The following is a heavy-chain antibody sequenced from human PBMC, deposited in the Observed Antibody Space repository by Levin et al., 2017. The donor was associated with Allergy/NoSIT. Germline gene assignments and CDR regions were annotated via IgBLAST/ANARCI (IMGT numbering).Heavy chain of an antibody. CDR3: ARAGTRGTTAWFDP. Sequence: RSSETLSLTCAVSGGSISSGGYSWSWIRQSPGKGLEWVGDIFHRGRSTYNPSLKSRVTMSLDTSTNHYYLNLSSVTAADTAVYVCARAGTRGTTAWFDPWGQGTLVTVSS. D-gene: IGHD1-7*01. CDR1: GGSISSGGYS. J-gene: IGHJ5*02. V-gene: IGHV4-30-2*06. CDR2: IFHRGRS.